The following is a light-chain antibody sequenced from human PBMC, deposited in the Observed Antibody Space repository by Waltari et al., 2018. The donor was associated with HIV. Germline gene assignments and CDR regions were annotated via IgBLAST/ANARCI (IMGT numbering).Light chain of an antibody. CDR3: QQYNSSPT. CDR2: GAH. J-gene: IGKJ2*01. Sequence: ETLMTQSLATLTVSTGDRPTLPCNASQSAATNIAWYQQKPGQPIRLLIHGAHTTATGVSGRFSGSGSGTDFTLTINNLQSDDSAVYFCQQYNSSPTFGQGTKVEV. CDR1: QSAATN. V-gene: IGKV3-15*01.